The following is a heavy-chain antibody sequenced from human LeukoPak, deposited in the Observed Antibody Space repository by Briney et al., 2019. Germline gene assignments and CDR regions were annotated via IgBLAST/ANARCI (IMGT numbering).Heavy chain of an antibody. J-gene: IGHJ6*03. D-gene: IGHD2-2*03. V-gene: IGHV3-21*01. CDR2: ISSSSSYI. CDR3: ARDGYCSSTSCQEYYYMDV. Sequence: GGSLRLSCAASGFTFSSYSMNWVRQAPGKGLEWVSSISSSSSYIYYADSVKGRFTISRDNAKNSLYLQMNSLRAEDTAVYYCARDGYCSSTSCQEYYYMDVWGKGTTVTVSS. CDR1: GFTFSSYS.